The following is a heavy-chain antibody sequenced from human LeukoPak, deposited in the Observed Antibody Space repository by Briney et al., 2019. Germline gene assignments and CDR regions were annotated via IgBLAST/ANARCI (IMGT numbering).Heavy chain of an antibody. D-gene: IGHD6-19*01. CDR2: LSGSGITT. V-gene: IGHV3-23*01. J-gene: IGHJ4*01. CDR1: GSTFSNFA. Sequence: GGSLRLSCAASGSTFSNFAMSWVRQAPGEGLEWVSTLSGSGITTYYADSVKGRFTISRDNSKNTLYLQMNSLRAEDTAVYYCAKGIYSSGWSYFDYWGHGTLVTVSS. CDR3: AKGIYSSGWSYFDY.